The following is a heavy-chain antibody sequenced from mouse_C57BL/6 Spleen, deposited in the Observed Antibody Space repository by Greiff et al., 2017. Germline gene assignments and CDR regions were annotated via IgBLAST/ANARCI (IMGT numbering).Heavy chain of an antibody. CDR1: GYAFSSSW. CDR3: ARAITTVVATDY. Sequence: QVHVKQSGPELVKPGASVKISCKASGYAFSSSWMNWVKQRPGKGLEWIGRFYPGDGDTNYNGQFKGKATLTADKSSSTAYMQLSSLTSEDSAVYFCARAITTVVATDYWCQGTPLTVSS. V-gene: IGHV1-82*01. CDR2: FYPGDGDT. D-gene: IGHD1-1*01. J-gene: IGHJ2*01.